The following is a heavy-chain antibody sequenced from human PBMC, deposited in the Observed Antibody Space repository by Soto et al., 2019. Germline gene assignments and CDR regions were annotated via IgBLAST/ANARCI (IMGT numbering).Heavy chain of an antibody. J-gene: IGHJ6*02. CDR2: TYYRSKWYN. D-gene: IGHD5-12*01. CDR1: GDSASSNSAA. Sequence: SQTLSLTCAISGDSASSNSAAWNWIRQSPSRGLEWLGRTYYRSKWYNDYAVSVKSRITINPDTSKNQFSLQLNSVTPEDTAVYYCARAPRGYDCYYYYGMDVWGQGTTVTVSS. V-gene: IGHV6-1*01. CDR3: ARAPRGYDCYYYYGMDV.